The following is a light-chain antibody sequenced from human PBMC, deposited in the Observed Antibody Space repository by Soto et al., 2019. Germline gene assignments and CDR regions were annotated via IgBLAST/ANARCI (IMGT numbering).Light chain of an antibody. V-gene: IGKV1-39*01. CDR2: AAS. CDR3: QQTNTSPRT. J-gene: IGKJ1*01. Sequence: DIQMTQSPSSLSASVGDRVTITCQASQSISKYIHWYQQKPGKAPNLLINAASGLQSGVPSRFSGGGSGTDFTLTITGLRSEDFATYFCQQTNTSPRTFGQGTKVDIK. CDR1: QSISKY.